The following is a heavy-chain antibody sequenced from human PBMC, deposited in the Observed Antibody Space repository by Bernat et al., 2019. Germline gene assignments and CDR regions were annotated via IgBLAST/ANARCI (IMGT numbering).Heavy chain of an antibody. CDR3: ARGPADSAAAPPEY. CDR1: GFTFSDYY. CDR2: ITSSSSYT. Sequence: QVQLMESGGGLVEPGGSLRLSCSASGFTFSDYYMSWIRQAPGKGLEWVAYITSSSSYTNYADSMKGRFTIYRDNAKNSLSLQMDYLRAEDTGVYYWARGPADSAAAPPEYWGQGTLVTVSS. D-gene: IGHD6-13*01. V-gene: IGHV3-11*06. J-gene: IGHJ4*02.